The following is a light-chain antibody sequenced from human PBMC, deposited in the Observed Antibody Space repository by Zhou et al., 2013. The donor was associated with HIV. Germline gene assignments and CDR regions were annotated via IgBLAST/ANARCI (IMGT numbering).Light chain of an antibody. CDR3: QQSYSSPLT. CDR1: QSINSY. Sequence: DIQMTQSPSSLSASVGDRVTITCRASQSINSYLNWYQQKPGKAPKLLIYAASSLQSGVPSRFSGSGSGTEFTFTISSLQPEDFATYYCQQSYSSPLTFGGGTKVDIK. CDR2: AAS. V-gene: IGKV1-39*01. J-gene: IGKJ4*01.